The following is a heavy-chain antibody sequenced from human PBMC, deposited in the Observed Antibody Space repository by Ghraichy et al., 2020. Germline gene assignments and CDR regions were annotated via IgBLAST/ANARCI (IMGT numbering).Heavy chain of an antibody. Sequence: SETLSLTCTVSDGSISNSNWWSWVRQPPGEGLERIGDIYHTGSTDFNPSLKSRVTISVDKSKNYFSLKVTYVTAADTAVYYCARDMRYYGSGTYLLHGMDVWGQGTTVTVSS. J-gene: IGHJ6*02. D-gene: IGHD3-10*01. V-gene: IGHV4-4*02. CDR2: IYHTGST. CDR1: DGSISNSNW. CDR3: ARDMRYYGSGTYLLHGMDV.